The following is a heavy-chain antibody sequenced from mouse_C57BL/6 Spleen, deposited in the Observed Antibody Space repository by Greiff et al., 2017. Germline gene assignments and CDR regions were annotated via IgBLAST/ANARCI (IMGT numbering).Heavy chain of an antibody. CDR3: ARPETAQAITYAMDY. D-gene: IGHD3-2*02. J-gene: IGHJ4*01. CDR2: IYPRSGNT. V-gene: IGHV1-81*01. CDR1: GYTFTSYG. Sequence: QVQLQQSGAELARPGASVKLSCKASGYTFTSYGISWVKQRTGQGLEWIGEIYPRSGNTYYNEKFKGKATLTADKSSSTAYMELRSLTSEDSAVYFCARPETAQAITYAMDYWGQGTSVTVSS.